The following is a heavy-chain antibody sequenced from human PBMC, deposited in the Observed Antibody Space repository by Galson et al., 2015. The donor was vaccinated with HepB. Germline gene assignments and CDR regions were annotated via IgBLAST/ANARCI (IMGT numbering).Heavy chain of an antibody. J-gene: IGHJ4*01. CDR2: IWDNGSTT. Sequence: SLRLSCAASGFTLSDFGMPWVRQAPGKGLEWVAIIWDNGSTTYYADSVKDRFTISRDTSKNTLYLQMNNLRAEDSAVYYCARGTVCLGDLSVSAGDKNSDYWGQGSLVTVSA. CDR1: GFTLSDFG. V-gene: IGHV3-33*01. CDR3: ARGTVCLGDLSVSAGDKNSDY. D-gene: IGHD3-16*02.